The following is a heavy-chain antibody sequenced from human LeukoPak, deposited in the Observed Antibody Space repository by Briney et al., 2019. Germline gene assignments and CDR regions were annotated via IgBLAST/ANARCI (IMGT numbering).Heavy chain of an antibody. J-gene: IGHJ6*03. CDR2: ISSSSSYI. Sequence: GGSLRLSCAASGFTFSSYSMNWVRQAPGKGLEWVSFISSSSSYIYYADSVKGRFTISRDNAKNSLYLQMNSLRAEDTAVYYCARGSDRGLSGWDAPNKDMDVWGKGPRSPSP. CDR3: ARGSDRGLSGWDAPNKDMDV. CDR1: GFTFSSYS. D-gene: IGHD6-19*01. V-gene: IGHV3-21*01.